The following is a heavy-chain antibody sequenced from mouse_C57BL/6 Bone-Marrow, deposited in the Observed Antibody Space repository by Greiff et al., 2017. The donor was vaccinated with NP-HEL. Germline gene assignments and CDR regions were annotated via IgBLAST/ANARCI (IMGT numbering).Heavy chain of an antibody. V-gene: IGHV5-6*01. CDR1: GFTFSSYG. CDR2: ISSGGSYT. CDR3: ARPLGY. Sequence: EVKLVESGGDLVKPGGSLKLSCAASGFTFSSYGMSWVRQTPDKRLEWVATISSGGSYTYYPDSVKGRFTISRDNAKNTLYLQMSSLKSEDTAMYYCARPLGYWGQGTTLTVSS. D-gene: IGHD2-10*02. J-gene: IGHJ2*01.